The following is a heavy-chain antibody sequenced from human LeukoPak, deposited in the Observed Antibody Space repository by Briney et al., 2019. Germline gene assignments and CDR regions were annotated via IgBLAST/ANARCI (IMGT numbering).Heavy chain of an antibody. CDR1: GGSISSYY. J-gene: IGHJ4*02. Sequence: SETLSLTCTVSGGSISSYYWSWIRQPPGKGLEWIGYIYYSGSTNYNPSLKSRVTISVDTSKNQFSLKLSSVTAADTAVYYCARAGIQLWPTYYFDYWGQGTLVTVFS. CDR2: IYYSGST. CDR3: ARAGIQLWPTYYFDY. D-gene: IGHD5-18*01. V-gene: IGHV4-59*01.